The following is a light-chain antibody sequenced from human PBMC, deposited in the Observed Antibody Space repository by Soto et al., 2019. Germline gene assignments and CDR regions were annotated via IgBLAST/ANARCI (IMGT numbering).Light chain of an antibody. CDR3: QQYHTDWT. CDR1: QSISSW. J-gene: IGKJ1*01. CDR2: NAS. Sequence: HSLSTVSHSVVHIVTITFRASQSISSWLAWYQQKPGKAPKLLIYNASSLESGVPSRFSGRGSGTEFTLTISRLQADDYATFYCQQYHTDWTFGQGTKVDI. V-gene: IGKV1-5*03.